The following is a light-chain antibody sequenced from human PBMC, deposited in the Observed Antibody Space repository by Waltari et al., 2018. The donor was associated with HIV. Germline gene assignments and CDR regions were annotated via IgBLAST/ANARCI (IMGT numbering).Light chain of an antibody. CDR3: HQYERSPET. J-gene: IGKJ1*01. CDR1: QSVSSNY. V-gene: IGKV3-20*01. CDR2: SAS. Sequence: ELVLTQSPGTLSLSPGERATISCRASQSVSSNYLAWYQQKTGQAPRLLIYSASSRATGIPDRFSGSGSGTDFTLTISSLEPEDFAVYFCHQYERSPETFGQGTKVDIK.